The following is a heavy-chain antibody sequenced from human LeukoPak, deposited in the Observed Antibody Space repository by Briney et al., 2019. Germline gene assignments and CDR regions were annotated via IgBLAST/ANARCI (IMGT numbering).Heavy chain of an antibody. CDR1: GGSISSGDYY. J-gene: IGHJ5*02. V-gene: IGHV4-61*02. Sequence: PSQTLSLTCTVSGGSISSGDYYWNWIRQPAGKGLEWIGRIYTSGSTNYNPSLKSRVTISVDTSKNQFSLRLSSVTAADTAVYYCARKRTIFGVVAWGQGTLVTVSS. D-gene: IGHD3-3*01. CDR2: IYTSGST. CDR3: ARKRTIFGVVA.